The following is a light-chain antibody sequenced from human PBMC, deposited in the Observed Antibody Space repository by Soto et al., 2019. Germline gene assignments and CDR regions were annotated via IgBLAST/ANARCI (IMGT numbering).Light chain of an antibody. Sequence: EIVLTQSPGTLSLTPGERATLSCTASQSLSGSQLAWYQQKPGQAPRLLIYAASTRATGIPDRFSGSVSGTEFTLTISSLQSEDFAVYYCQQYNEWPPFTFGQGTRLEIK. CDR3: QQYNEWPPFT. CDR1: QSLSGSQ. CDR2: AAS. V-gene: IGKV3-15*01. J-gene: IGKJ5*01.